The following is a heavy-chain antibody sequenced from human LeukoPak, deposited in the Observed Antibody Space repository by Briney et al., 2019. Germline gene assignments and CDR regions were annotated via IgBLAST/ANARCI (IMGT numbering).Heavy chain of an antibody. CDR3: ARELVLSSFH. D-gene: IGHD2-15*01. CDR1: GFTFSSYE. Sequence: GGSLRLSCAASGFTFSSYEMNWARQAPGKGLEWVSYISSSGSTIYYADSVKGRFTISRDNAKNSLYLQMNILRAEDTAVYYCARELVLSSFHWGQGTLVTVSS. J-gene: IGHJ4*02. CDR2: ISSSGSTI. V-gene: IGHV3-48*03.